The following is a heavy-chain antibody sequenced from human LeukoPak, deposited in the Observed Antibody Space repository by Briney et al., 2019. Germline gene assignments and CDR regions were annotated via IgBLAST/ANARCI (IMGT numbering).Heavy chain of an antibody. CDR3: ARSGDGNWFDP. J-gene: IGHJ5*02. Sequence: ASVRVSCTASGYTFNTFGVAWVRPAPGQGLEWMGWISGYNGDTDYAANLQGRVTLTTDTSTNTAYMELRSLRSDDAAVYYCARSGDGNWFDPWGQGTLVTVSS. D-gene: IGHD4-17*01. CDR2: ISGYNGDT. CDR1: GYTFNTFG. V-gene: IGHV1-18*01.